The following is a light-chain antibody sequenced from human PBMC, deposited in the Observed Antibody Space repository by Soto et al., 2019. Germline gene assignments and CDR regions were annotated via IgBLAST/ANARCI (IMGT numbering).Light chain of an antibody. CDR3: HLWDIRSDHVV. V-gene: IGLV3-21*02. Sequence: SYELTQPPSLSVAPGQTARITRGGNNIGSNSVHWYRQKPGQPPVLVVYDDTDRPSGIPERFSGSNSGNTATLTISGVEGGDEADYYCHLWDIRSDHVVFGGGTKVTVL. CDR2: DDT. CDR1: NIGSNS. J-gene: IGLJ2*01.